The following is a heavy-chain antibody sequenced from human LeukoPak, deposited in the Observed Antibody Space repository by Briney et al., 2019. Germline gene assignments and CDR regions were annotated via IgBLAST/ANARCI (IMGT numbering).Heavy chain of an antibody. J-gene: IGHJ4*02. CDR1: GYTFTGYY. CDR3: ARGAPYYYDSSGYYSDY. Sequence: ASVKVSCKASGYTFTGYYMHWVRQAPGQGLEWMGWINPNSGGTNYAQKFQGRVTMTRDTSISTAYMELSRLRSGDTAVYYCARGAPYYYDSSGYYSDYWGQGTLVTVSS. V-gene: IGHV1-2*02. D-gene: IGHD3-22*01. CDR2: INPNSGGT.